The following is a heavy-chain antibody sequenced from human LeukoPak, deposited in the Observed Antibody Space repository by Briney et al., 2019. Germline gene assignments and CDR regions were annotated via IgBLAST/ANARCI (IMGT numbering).Heavy chain of an antibody. CDR3: ARDRGGHYNAPFDS. CDR2: IYHSGST. Sequence: SPSETLSLTCRVSNYSITSVYYWGWIRQTPGKGLEWIANIYHSGSTYYNPSLKSRVTISLDKAKNQFSLKLTSVTAADTAVYYCARDRGGHYNAPFDSWGQGTLVTVSS. D-gene: IGHD3-3*01. J-gene: IGHJ4*02. CDR1: NYSITSVYY. V-gene: IGHV4-38-2*02.